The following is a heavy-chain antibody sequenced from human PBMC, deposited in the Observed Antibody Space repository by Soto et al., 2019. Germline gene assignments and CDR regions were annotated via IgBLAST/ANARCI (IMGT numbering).Heavy chain of an antibody. V-gene: IGHV1-8*01. CDR1: GYTFTSYD. CDR3: ARVPSGDDAFDI. CDR2: MNPNSGNT. Sequence: ASVKVSCKASGYTFTSYDINWVRQATGQGLEWMGWMNPNSGNTGYAQKFQGRVTMTRNTSISTAYMELSSLRSEDTAVYYCARVPSGDDAFDIWGQGTMVTFSS. J-gene: IGHJ3*02. D-gene: IGHD3-10*01.